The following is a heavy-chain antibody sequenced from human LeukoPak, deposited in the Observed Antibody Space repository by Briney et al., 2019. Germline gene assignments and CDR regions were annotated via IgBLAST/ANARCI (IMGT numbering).Heavy chain of an antibody. D-gene: IGHD5-12*01. Sequence: PGGSLRLSCAASGFTFSSYWMSWVRQPPGKGLEWIGEINHSGSTNYNPSLKSRVTISVDTSKNQFSLKLSSVTAADTAVYYCARGGWLNDWGQGTLVTVSS. CDR1: GFTFSSYW. CDR3: ARGGWLND. CDR2: INHSGST. V-gene: IGHV4-34*01. J-gene: IGHJ4*02.